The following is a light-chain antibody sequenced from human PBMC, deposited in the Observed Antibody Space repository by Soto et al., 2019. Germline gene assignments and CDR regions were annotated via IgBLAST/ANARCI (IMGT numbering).Light chain of an antibody. V-gene: IGLV2-14*01. CDR1: SSDVGGYNY. Sequence: QSVLTQPASVSGSPGQSITISCTGTSSDVGGYNYVSWYQQHPGKAPKLMIYEVSNRPSGVSNRFSGSKSANTASLTISGLQAEYEADYFCSSYTSSNTRYVFGTGTKLTVL. CDR2: EVS. CDR3: SSYTSSNTRYV. J-gene: IGLJ1*01.